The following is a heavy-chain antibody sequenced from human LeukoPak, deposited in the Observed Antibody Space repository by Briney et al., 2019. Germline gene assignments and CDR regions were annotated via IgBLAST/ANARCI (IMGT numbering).Heavy chain of an antibody. CDR1: GGSIGSGGYY. CDR2: IYHSGST. CDR3: ARTSYYGSGSWYFDV. D-gene: IGHD3-10*01. V-gene: IGHV4-30-2*01. Sequence: SETLSLTCTVSGGSIGSGGYYWSWIRQPPGKGLEWIGYIYHSGSTYYNPSLKSRVTISVDRSKNQFSLKLSSVTAADTALYYCARTSYYGSGSWYFDVWGRGALVSVSS. J-gene: IGHJ2*01.